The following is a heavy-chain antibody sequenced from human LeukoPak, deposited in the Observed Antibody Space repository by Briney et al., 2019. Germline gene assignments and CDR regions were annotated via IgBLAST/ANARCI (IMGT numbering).Heavy chain of an antibody. V-gene: IGHV3-23*01. J-gene: IGHJ4*02. CDR1: GFTFSSYA. D-gene: IGHD3-10*01. CDR2: ISGSGGST. Sequence: RGSLRLSCAASGFTFSSYAMSWVRQAPGKGLEWVSAISGSGGSTYYADSVKGRFTISRDNSKNTLYLQMNSLRAEDTAVYYCAKSVLLWFGEFVYWGQGTLVTVSS. CDR3: AKSVLLWFGEFVY.